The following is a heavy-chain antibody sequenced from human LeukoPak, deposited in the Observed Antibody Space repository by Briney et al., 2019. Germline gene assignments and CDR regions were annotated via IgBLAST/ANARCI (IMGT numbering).Heavy chain of an antibody. V-gene: IGHV3-23*01. CDR2: ISGSGAMT. Sequence: GGSLSLSCAASGFTFDNYGMTWVRQVPGKGLEWVSSISGSGAMTYYADSVKGRFTISRDNAMDTLYLQMNSLRADDTAVYYCVKDRVDGSGSQFDSWGQGSLVIVSS. J-gene: IGHJ4*02. D-gene: IGHD3-10*01. CDR3: VKDRVDGSGSQFDS. CDR1: GFTFDNYG.